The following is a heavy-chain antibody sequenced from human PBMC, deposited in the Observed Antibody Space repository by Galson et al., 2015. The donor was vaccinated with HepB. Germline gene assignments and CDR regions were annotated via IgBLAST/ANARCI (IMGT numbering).Heavy chain of an antibody. CDR3: ARGCSSTSCYGYYYYYYGMDV. J-gene: IGHJ6*02. CDR2: IIPIFGTA. CDR1: GGTFSSYA. V-gene: IGHV1-69*13. Sequence: SVKVSCKASGGTFSSYAISWVRQAPGQGLEWMGGIIPIFGTANYAQKFQGRVTITADESTSTAYMELSSLRSEDTAVYYCARGCSSTSCYGYYYYYYGMDVWGQGTTVTVSS. D-gene: IGHD2-2*01.